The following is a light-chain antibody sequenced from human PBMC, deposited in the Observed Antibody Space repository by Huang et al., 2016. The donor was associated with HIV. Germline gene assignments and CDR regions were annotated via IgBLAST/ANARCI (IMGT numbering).Light chain of an antibody. CDR3: QQRNNWPPWT. CDR2: DAS. CDR1: QSIGSY. Sequence: EIVLTQSPATLSLSPGEGATLSCRASQSIGSYLACYQQRPGQSPRLLIYDASSRATGIPARFSGRGSGTDFTLTISSLEPEDFAVYYCQQRNNWPPWTFGQGTKVELK. V-gene: IGKV3-11*01. J-gene: IGKJ1*01.